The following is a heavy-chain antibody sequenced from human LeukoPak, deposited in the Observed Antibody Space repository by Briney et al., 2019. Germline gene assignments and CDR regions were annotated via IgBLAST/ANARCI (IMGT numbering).Heavy chain of an antibody. D-gene: IGHD3-16*02. V-gene: IGHV4-39*01. CDR3: ARGAPAPDYVWGSYRYEFDY. CDR2: IYYGGTN. Sequence: PSETLSLTCTVSGGSISSWTYYWGWIRQPPGKGLEWIGTIYYGGTNYYNPSLKSRVTISVDTSKNQFSLKLSSVTAADTAVYYCARGAPAPDYVWGSYRYEFDYWGQGTLVTVSS. CDR1: GGSISSWTYY. J-gene: IGHJ4*02.